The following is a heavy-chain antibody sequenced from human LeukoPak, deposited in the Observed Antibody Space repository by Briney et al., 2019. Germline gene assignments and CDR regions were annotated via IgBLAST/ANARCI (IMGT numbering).Heavy chain of an antibody. J-gene: IGHJ5*02. CDR3: ARGDYYDGGGRNWFDP. CDR1: GSSMSDYY. D-gene: IGHD3-16*01. CDR2: IHPSGTT. V-gene: IGHV4-4*07. Sequence: PSETLSLTCTVSGSSMSDYYWSFIRQPAGKGLEWIGRIHPSGTTYFNPSVKSRVTMSVDTSQSQFSLRLTSMTAADTAVYFCARGDYYDGGGRNWFDPWGQGILVAVSS.